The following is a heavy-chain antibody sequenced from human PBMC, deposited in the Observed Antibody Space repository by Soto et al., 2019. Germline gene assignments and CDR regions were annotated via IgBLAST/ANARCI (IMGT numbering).Heavy chain of an antibody. V-gene: IGHV5-51*01. Sequence: PGASLKISCNCSGYSFTSYWIGWVRQMPGKGLEWMGIIYPGDSDTRYSPSFQGQVTISADKSISTAYLQWSSLKASDTAMYYCARGSSPAVGFMDVWGQGTTVTVSS. J-gene: IGHJ6*02. CDR2: IYPGDSDT. CDR3: ARGSSPAVGFMDV. D-gene: IGHD1-26*01. CDR1: GYSFTSYW.